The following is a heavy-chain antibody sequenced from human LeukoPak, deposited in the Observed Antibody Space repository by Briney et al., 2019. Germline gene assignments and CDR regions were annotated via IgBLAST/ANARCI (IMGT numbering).Heavy chain of an antibody. D-gene: IGHD6-6*01. Sequence: SETLSLTCTVSGGSISSYYWSWLRQPPGKGLEWIGYIYYSGSTYYNPSLKSRVTISLDTSKNQFSLKLSSVTAADTAVYYCARGGPEYSSPEYFQHWGQGTLVTVSS. V-gene: IGHV4-59*01. CDR3: ARGGPEYSSPEYFQH. CDR2: IYYSGST. CDR1: GGSISSYY. J-gene: IGHJ1*01.